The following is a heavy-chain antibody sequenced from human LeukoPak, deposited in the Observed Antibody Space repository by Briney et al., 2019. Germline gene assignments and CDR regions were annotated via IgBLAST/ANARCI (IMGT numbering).Heavy chain of an antibody. CDR2: IRYDGSSK. CDR1: GFTFSRYG. D-gene: IGHD3-10*01. CDR3: AKGPSMVRGVISRFDP. J-gene: IGHJ5*02. Sequence: GGSLRLSCEASGFTFSRYGMHWVRQAPGKGLEWVAFIRYDGSSKYYADSVKGRFTISRDNSKNTLYLQMNSLRAEDTAVYYCAKGPSMVRGVISRFDPWGQGTLVTVSS. V-gene: IGHV3-30*02.